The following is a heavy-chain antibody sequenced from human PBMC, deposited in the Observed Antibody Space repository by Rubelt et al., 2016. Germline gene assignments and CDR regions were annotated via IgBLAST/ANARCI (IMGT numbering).Heavy chain of an antibody. V-gene: IGHV3-30*04. Sequence: AMHWVRQAPGKGLEWVAVISYDGSNKYYADSVKGRFTISRDNSKNTLYLQMYSLRAEETAVYYCARDEEGVATIQVGGMDVWGQGTTVTVSS. CDR2: ISYDGSNK. D-gene: IGHD5-12*01. J-gene: IGHJ6*02. CDR3: ARDEEGVATIQVGGMDV. CDR1: A.